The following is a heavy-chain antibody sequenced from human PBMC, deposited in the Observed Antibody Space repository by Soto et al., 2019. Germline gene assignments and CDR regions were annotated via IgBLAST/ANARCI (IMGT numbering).Heavy chain of an antibody. CDR1: GGTFSSYA. D-gene: IGHD2-21*02. Sequence: QVQLVQSGAEVKKPGSSVKVSCKASGGTFSSYAISWVRQAPGQGLEWMGGIIPIFGTANYAQKFQGRVTITADESTSTAYMELSSLRSEGTAVYYCARGRRCGGDCLEYFQHWGQGTLVTVSS. CDR3: ARGRRCGGDCLEYFQH. V-gene: IGHV1-69*01. CDR2: IIPIFGTA. J-gene: IGHJ1*01.